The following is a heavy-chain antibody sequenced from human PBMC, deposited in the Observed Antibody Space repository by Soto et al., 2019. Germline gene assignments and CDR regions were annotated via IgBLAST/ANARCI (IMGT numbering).Heavy chain of an antibody. V-gene: IGHV4-4*07. CDR2: VSSTGSS. Sequence: SETLSLTCTVSGDSISNYYWSWIRQSAERRLEWIGRVSSTGSSYYNPSLKSRVTISVDTSKNQVSLNLTSVTAADTAVYYCARGVPAAGTDWFDPWGQGTLVTVSS. D-gene: IGHD6-13*01. CDR1: GDSISNYY. J-gene: IGHJ5*02. CDR3: ARGVPAAGTDWFDP.